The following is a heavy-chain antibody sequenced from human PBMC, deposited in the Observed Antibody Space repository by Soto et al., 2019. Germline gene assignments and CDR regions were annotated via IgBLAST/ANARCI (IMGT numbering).Heavy chain of an antibody. D-gene: IGHD5-18*01. CDR3: ARDSSIYSYGYRGGLRLDYYYYMDV. CDR2: IYYSGST. J-gene: IGHJ6*03. V-gene: IGHV4-59*01. CDR1: GGSISSYY. Sequence: QVQLQESGPGLVKPSETLSLTCTVSGGSISSYYWSWIRQPPGKGLEWIGYIYYSGSTNYNPSLKSRVTISVDTSKNQFSLTLSSVTAADTAVYYCARDSSIYSYGYRGGLRLDYYYYMDVWGKGTTVTVSS.